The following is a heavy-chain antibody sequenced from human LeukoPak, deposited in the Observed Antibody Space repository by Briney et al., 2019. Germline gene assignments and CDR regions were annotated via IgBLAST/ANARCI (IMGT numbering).Heavy chain of an antibody. CDR1: GGTFSSYA. J-gene: IGHJ5*02. V-gene: IGHV1-69*05. CDR3: ARDRQTYGDYDP. CDR2: IIPIFGTA. Sequence: ASVKVSCKASGGTFSSYATSWVRQAPGQGLEWMGGIIPIFGTANYAQKFQGRVTITTDESTSTAYMELSSLRSEDTAVYYCARDRQTYGDYDPWGQGTLVTVSS. D-gene: IGHD4-17*01.